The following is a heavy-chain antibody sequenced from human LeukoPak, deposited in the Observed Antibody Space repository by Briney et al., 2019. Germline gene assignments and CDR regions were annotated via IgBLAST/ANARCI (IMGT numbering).Heavy chain of an antibody. CDR2: IYTSGST. J-gene: IGHJ4*02. CDR1: GGSISGYY. CDR3: ARGRSYEYGDYDY. V-gene: IGHV4-4*07. D-gene: IGHD4-17*01. Sequence: SETLSLTCTVSGGSISGYYWNWIRQPAGKGLEWIGRIYTSGSTHDNPSLKSRVTMSVDTSKNQVSLKVSSVTAADTAVYYCARGRSYEYGDYDYWGQGTLVTVSS.